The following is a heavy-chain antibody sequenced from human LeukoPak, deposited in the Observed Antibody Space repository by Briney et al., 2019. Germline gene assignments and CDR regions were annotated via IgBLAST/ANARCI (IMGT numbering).Heavy chain of an antibody. CDR1: GGSIGSYY. CDR3: ARQTLTLTDY. CDR2: IYYSGST. J-gene: IGHJ4*02. V-gene: IGHV4-59*01. D-gene: IGHD4/OR15-4a*01. Sequence: SETLSLTCTVSGGSIGSYYWSWIRQPPGKGLEWIGYIYYSGSTNYNPSLKSRVTISVDTSKNQFSLKLSSVTAADTAVYYCARQTLTLTDYWGQGTLVTVSS.